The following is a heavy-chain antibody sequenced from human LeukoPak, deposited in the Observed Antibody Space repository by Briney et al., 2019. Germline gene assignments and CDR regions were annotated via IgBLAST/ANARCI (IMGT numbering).Heavy chain of an antibody. V-gene: IGHV4-59*01. D-gene: IGHD3-22*01. CDR2: IYYSGTV. Sequence: ETLSLTCTVSGGSISSYYWSWIRQPPGKGLEWIGDIYYSGTVNYNPSLKGRVTISVGASTNQFSLKLSSVTAADTAVYYCARDSRPAHYYDSSGQDWYFDLWGRGTLGSASS. CDR3: ARDSRPAHYYDSSGQDWYFDL. CDR1: GGSISSYY. J-gene: IGHJ2*01.